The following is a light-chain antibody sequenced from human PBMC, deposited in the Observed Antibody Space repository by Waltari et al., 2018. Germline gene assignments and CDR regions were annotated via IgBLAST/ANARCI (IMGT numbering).Light chain of an antibody. CDR1: QSISSW. J-gene: IGKJ1*01. V-gene: IGKV1-5*03. Sequence: DIQMTQSPSTLSASVGDRVTITCRASQSISSWLAWYQQKPETAPKLLIYKASTLESGVPSRFSGSGSGTEFTLTISSLHPDDFATYYCQQYNSYWTFGQGTKVEIK. CDR3: QQYNSYWT. CDR2: KAS.